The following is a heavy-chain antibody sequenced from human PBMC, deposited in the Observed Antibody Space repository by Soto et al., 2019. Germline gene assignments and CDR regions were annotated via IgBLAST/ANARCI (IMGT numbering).Heavy chain of an antibody. CDR3: AKDRYEQQLTHYYGMDV. J-gene: IGHJ6*02. Sequence: QVQLVESGGGVVQPGRSLRLSCAASGFTFSSYGMHWVRQAPGKGLEWVAVISYDGSNKYYADSVKGRFTISRDNSKNTLYLQMNSLRAEDTAVYYCAKDRYEQQLTHYYGMDVGGQGTTVTVSS. V-gene: IGHV3-30*18. CDR2: ISYDGSNK. D-gene: IGHD6-13*01. CDR1: GFTFSSYG.